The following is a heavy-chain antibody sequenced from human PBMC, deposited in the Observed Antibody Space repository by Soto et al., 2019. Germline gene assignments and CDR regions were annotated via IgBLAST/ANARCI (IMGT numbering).Heavy chain of an antibody. CDR2: INNDASST. J-gene: IGHJ4*02. Sequence: EVQLVESGGGLVQPGGSLRLSCAASGFTFNTYWMHWVRQAPGKGLVWVSRINNDASSTSYADSVKGRLTVSRDNAKNTLYLHLYKLRAEDTAVYYCASGGVAGAGTYYNDFWGRGTLVTVSS. CDR1: GFTFNTYW. V-gene: IGHV3-74*01. CDR3: ASGGVAGAGTYYNDF. D-gene: IGHD3-10*01.